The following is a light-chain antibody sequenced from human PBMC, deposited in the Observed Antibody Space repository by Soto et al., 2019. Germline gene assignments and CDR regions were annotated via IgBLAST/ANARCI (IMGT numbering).Light chain of an antibody. CDR1: QSVSSY. CDR3: HQRSNWLDT. J-gene: IGKJ5*01. CDR2: DAS. Sequence: EIVLTQSPGTLSLSPGERATLSCRASQSVSSYLAWYQQKPGQAPRLLIYDASNRATGIPARFSGSGSGTDFTLTISSLEAEDFAVYYCHQRSNWLDTFGQGTRLET. V-gene: IGKV3-11*01.